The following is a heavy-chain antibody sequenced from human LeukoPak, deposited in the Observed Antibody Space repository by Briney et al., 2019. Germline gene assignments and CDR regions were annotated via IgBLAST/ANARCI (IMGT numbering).Heavy chain of an antibody. J-gene: IGHJ4*02. D-gene: IGHD3-10*01. Sequence: SETLSLTCTVSGGSISSGSYYWRWLRQPAGKGLEWIGRIYTSGSTNYNPSLKSRVTISVDTSKNQFSLKLSSVTAADTAVYYCARVSSGSEYYFDYWGQGTLVTVSS. CDR3: ARVSSGSEYYFDY. V-gene: IGHV4-61*02. CDR1: GGSISSGSYY. CDR2: IYTSGST.